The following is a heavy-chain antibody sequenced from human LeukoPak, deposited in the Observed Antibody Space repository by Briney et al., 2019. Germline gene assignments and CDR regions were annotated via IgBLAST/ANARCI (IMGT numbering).Heavy chain of an antibody. Sequence: GASVKVSCKASGYIFTSYDINWVRQATGQGLEWMGWMNPNSGNTGYAQKFQGRVTMTRNTSISTAYMELSSLRSEDTAVYYCAREGYCSSTSCYGSNWFDPWGQGTLVTVSS. V-gene: IGHV1-8*01. CDR1: GYIFTSYD. J-gene: IGHJ5*02. CDR3: AREGYCSSTSCYGSNWFDP. CDR2: MNPNSGNT. D-gene: IGHD2-2*01.